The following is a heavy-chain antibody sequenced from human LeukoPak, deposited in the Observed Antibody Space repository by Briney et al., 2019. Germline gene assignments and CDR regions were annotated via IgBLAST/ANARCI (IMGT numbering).Heavy chain of an antibody. V-gene: IGHV4-59*01. CDR1: SGSISSYY. CDR2: IYHTGIA. CDR3: VRGIIAARVYFDY. Sequence: SETLSLTCTVSSGSISSYYWSWIRQPPGKGLEWIGHIYHTGIANYNPSLKSRVTISIDTSKNQFSLKVSSATAADTALYYCVRGIIAARVYFDYWGQGTLVTVSS. J-gene: IGHJ4*02. D-gene: IGHD6-6*01.